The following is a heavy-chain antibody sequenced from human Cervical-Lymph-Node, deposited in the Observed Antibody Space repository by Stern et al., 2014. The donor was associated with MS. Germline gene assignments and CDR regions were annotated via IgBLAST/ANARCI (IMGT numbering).Heavy chain of an antibody. Sequence: ELQLVESGGGVVRPGRSLRLSCAASGFTFENYGMSWVRQAPGKGLEWVAAINWAGRSTVYAGSVQGRFTISRDNAKNSLYLQMNSLRAEDTALYHCARAFCTGGVCYSFPFYGMDVWGQGTTVTVSS. CDR1: GFTFENYG. CDR3: ARAFCTGGVCYSFPFYGMDV. V-gene: IGHV3-20*01. D-gene: IGHD2-8*02. CDR2: INWAGRST. J-gene: IGHJ6*02.